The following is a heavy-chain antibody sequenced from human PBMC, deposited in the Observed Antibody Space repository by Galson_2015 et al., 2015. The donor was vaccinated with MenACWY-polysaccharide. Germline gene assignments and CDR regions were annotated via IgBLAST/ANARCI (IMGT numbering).Heavy chain of an antibody. CDR1: GFTVSSNS. CDR3: AKDSTDFWSVAGRFDH. CDR2: IHNTGNT. D-gene: IGHD3-3*01. J-gene: IGHJ5*02. Sequence: LRLSCAVSGFTVSSNSMTWVRQAPGKGLEWVSVIHNTGNTYYADSVKGRFTISRDNSKNTLYLQMNSLRAEDTAVYYCAKDSTDFWSVAGRFDHWGQGTLVTVSS. V-gene: IGHV3-53*01.